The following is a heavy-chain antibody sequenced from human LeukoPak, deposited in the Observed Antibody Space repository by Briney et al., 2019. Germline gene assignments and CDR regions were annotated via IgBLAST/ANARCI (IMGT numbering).Heavy chain of an antibody. Sequence: GASVKVSCKASGDTFISYGISWVRQAPGQGLEWMGWVSAYADDTNYVQKFQGRVTMTTDTSTSTAYMELRSLRFDDTAVYYCARDCIGCHGFDYWGQGTLVTVSS. CDR1: GDTFISYG. V-gene: IGHV1-18*01. J-gene: IGHJ4*02. D-gene: IGHD2-15*01. CDR2: VSAYADDT. CDR3: ARDCIGCHGFDY.